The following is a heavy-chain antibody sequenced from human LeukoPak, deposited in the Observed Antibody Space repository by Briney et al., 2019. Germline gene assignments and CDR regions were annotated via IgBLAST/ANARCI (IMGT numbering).Heavy chain of an antibody. V-gene: IGHV3-33*08. CDR1: GFTFSSYG. CDR3: ARGEYYHESSDYPNY. D-gene: IGHD3-22*01. Sequence: GGSLRLSCAASGFTFSSYGMHWVRQAPGKGLEWVAVIWYDGRTQFYAESVKGRFAVSRDNSKNTLYLQMNSLRAEDTAVYHCARGEYYHESSDYPNYWGQGTLVTVSS. CDR2: IWYDGRTQ. J-gene: IGHJ4*02.